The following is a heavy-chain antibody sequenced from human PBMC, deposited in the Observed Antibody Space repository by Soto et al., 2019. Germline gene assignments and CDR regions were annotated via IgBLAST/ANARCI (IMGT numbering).Heavy chain of an antibody. J-gene: IGHJ4*02. CDR3: TRETVAGITGLDY. CDR2: ISVSDAFI. CDR1: GFNVGAFA. Sequence: XGSLILSCAASGFNVGAFAVNWVRQAPGKGLEWVSGISVSDAFIYYADSVRGRFSISRDASENILYLQMNSLRVDDTALYYCTRETVAGITGLDYWGPGTLVTVSS. V-gene: IGHV3-23*01. D-gene: IGHD1-20*01.